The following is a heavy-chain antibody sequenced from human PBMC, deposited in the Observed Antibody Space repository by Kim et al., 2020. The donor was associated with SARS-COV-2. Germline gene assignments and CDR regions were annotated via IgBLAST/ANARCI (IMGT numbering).Heavy chain of an antibody. Sequence: GTTNYNPSLKSRVTISVDTSKNQFSLKLSSVTAADTAVYYCATYIGPLDYWGQVTLVSVSS. CDR3: ATYIGPLDY. D-gene: IGHD2-15*01. V-gene: IGHV4-59*01. CDR2: GTT. J-gene: IGHJ4*02.